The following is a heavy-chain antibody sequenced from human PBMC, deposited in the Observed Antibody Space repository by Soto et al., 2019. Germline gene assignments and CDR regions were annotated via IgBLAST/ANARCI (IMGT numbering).Heavy chain of an antibody. V-gene: IGHV4-39*01. D-gene: IGHD3-22*01. CDR3: ARWSQRALPRLDK. Sequence: SETLSLTCTVSGGSISSSNYYWGWIRQPPGKGLEWIGNIYYSGSTYYNPSLKSRVTISVDTPNNQFSLKLSSVTAADTAVYYCARWSQRALPRLDKWGQGTLVAVSS. CDR2: IYYSGST. J-gene: IGHJ4*02. CDR1: GGSISSSNYY.